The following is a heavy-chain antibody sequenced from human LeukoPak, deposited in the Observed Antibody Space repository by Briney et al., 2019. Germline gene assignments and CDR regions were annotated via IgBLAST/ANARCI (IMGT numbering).Heavy chain of an antibody. Sequence: PGGSLRLSCAASGFTFSFYAMGWVRQAPGKGLEWVSTISGSGGTTYYADSVKGRFAISRDNSKNTLYLQMNSLRAEDTAVYYCAKDHRGYYGSGSYFWFDPWGQGTLVTVSS. J-gene: IGHJ5*02. D-gene: IGHD3-10*01. V-gene: IGHV3-23*01. CDR2: ISGSGGTT. CDR1: GFTFSFYA. CDR3: AKDHRGYYGSGSYFWFDP.